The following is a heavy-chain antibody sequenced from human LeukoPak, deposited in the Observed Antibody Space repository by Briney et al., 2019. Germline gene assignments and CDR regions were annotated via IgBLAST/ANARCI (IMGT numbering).Heavy chain of an antibody. CDR3: ARVIGGWYYFDY. V-gene: IGHV1-46*01. J-gene: IGHJ4*02. CDR2: INPSGCST. CDR1: GYTVTIYD. Sequence: ASVKVSCKASGYTVTIYDMHWVRQSPGQGLEWRGIINPSGCSTRYAQKFQGRVTMTRDTSTSTVYMELSSLRSEDTAVYYCARVIGGWYYFDYWGQGTLVTVSS. D-gene: IGHD6-19*01.